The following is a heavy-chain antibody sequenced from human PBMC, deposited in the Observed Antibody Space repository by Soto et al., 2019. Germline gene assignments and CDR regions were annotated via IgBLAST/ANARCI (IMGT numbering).Heavy chain of an antibody. J-gene: IGHJ3*02. Sequence: EVQLVESGGGLVQPGGSLRLSCAASGFTFSSYSMNWVRQAPGKGLEWGSYISSSSSTIYYADSVKGRFTISRDNAKNSLYLQVNSLRAEDTAVYYCARDGRYGVSDAFDIWGRGTMVTVSS. D-gene: IGHD4-17*01. V-gene: IGHV3-48*01. CDR1: GFTFSSYS. CDR3: ARDGRYGVSDAFDI. CDR2: ISSSSSTI.